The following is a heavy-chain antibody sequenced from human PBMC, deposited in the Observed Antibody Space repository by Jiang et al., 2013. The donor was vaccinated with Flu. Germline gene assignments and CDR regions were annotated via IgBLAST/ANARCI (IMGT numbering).Heavy chain of an antibody. CDR3: ALIAVAGTGY. D-gene: IGHD6-19*01. CDR2: INPSGGST. Sequence: GAEVKKPGASVKVSCKASGYTFTSYYLHWVRQAPGQGLEWMGLINPSGGSTSYAQKFQGRVSMTRDTSTSTVYMELSSLRSGDTAVYYCALIAVAGTGYRGQGTLVTVSS. J-gene: IGHJ4*02. CDR1: GYTFTSYY. V-gene: IGHV1-46*01.